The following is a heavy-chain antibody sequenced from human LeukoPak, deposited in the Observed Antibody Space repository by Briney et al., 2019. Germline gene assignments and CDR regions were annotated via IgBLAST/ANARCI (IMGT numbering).Heavy chain of an antibody. CDR1: GFTFTSYG. V-gene: IGHV3-30*19. CDR2: ISYDGSNK. CDR3: ARGATKWDPQTKFDY. Sequence: GGSLRLSCVVSGFTFTSYGVHWVRQAPGKGLEWVAVISYDGSNKYYADSVKGRFTISRDNSKNTLYLQMNSLRAEDTAVYYCARGATKWDPQTKFDYWGQGTLVTVSS. D-gene: IGHD1-26*01. J-gene: IGHJ4*02.